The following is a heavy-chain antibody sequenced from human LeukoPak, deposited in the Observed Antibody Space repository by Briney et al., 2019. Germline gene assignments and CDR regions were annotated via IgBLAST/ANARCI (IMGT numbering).Heavy chain of an antibody. J-gene: IGHJ4*02. CDR1: GFTFHHYA. CDR2: INWNSASI. Sequence: GGSLRLSCAASGFTFHHYAVHWVRQVPGKGLEWVSGINWNSASIGYADSVKGRFTISRDNAKNSVFLQMNSLRTEDTALYYCAKDKAPLYSGYDWDLDFWGQGTLVTVSS. V-gene: IGHV3-9*01. CDR3: AKDKAPLYSGYDWDLDF. D-gene: IGHD5-12*01.